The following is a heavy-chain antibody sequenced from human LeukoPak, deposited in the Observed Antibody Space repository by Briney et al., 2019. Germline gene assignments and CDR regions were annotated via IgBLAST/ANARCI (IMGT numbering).Heavy chain of an antibody. CDR3: ARHYYGSGSYYWFDP. V-gene: IGHV1-8*01. J-gene: IGHJ5*02. Sequence: ASVKVSCKASGYTFTSYDINWVRQATGQGLEWMGWMNPNSGNTGYAQKFQGRVTMTTDTSTSTAYMELRSLRSDDTAVYYCARHYYGSGSYYWFDPWGQGTLVTVSS. CDR2: MNPNSGNT. D-gene: IGHD3-10*01. CDR1: GYTFTSYD.